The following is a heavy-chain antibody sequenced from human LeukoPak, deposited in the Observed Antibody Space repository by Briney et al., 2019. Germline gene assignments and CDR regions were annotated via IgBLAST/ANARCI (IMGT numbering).Heavy chain of an antibody. D-gene: IGHD1/OR15-1a*01. V-gene: IGHV3-23*01. CDR1: GITLSNYG. Sequence: GGSLRLSCAVSGITLSNYGMSWVRQAPGKGLEWVAGISDSGGRTNYADSVKGRFTISRDNSKNTLYLQMNSLRAEDTAIYYCAKGRTNDYWGQGTLVTVSS. CDR2: ISDSGGRT. CDR3: AKGRTNDY. J-gene: IGHJ4*02.